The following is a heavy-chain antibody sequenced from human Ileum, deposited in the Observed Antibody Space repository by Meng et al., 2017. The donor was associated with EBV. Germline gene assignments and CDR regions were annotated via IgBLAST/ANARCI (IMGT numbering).Heavy chain of an antibody. CDR3: ARAGNGGSYYFTY. J-gene: IGHJ4*02. CDR1: GYTFSNYG. CDR2: ISAYNGNT. D-gene: IGHD1-26*01. V-gene: IGHV1-18*01. Sequence: QLGQSGAGVKKPGDPVKVSCKASGYTFSNYGISWLRQAPGQGLEWMGWISAYNGNTNYAQNLQGRVTMTTDTSTGTAYMEVRSLRSDDTAVYYCARAGNGGSYYFTYWGQGTLVTVSS.